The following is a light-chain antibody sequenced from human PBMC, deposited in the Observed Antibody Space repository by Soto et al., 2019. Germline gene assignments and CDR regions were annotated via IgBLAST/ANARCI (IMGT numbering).Light chain of an antibody. V-gene: IGLV2-14*01. CDR2: AVS. CDR1: SSDVGGFLY. CDR3: SSYSSGSTLVV. Sequence: QSALTQPASVSGSPGQSITISCTGTSSDVGGFLYVSWFQQHPGKAPKLMIYAVSNRPSGISNRFSGSKSGNTASLTISGLQAEDEADYYCSSYSSGSTLVVFGGGTKLTVL. J-gene: IGLJ2*01.